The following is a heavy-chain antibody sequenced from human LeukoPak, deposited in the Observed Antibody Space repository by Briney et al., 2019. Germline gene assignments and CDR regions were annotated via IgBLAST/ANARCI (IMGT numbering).Heavy chain of an antibody. J-gene: IGHJ6*02. CDR2: INHSGST. CDR3: ARITIFGVVPGMDV. CDR1: GGSFSGYF. Sequence: SETLSLTCAVYGGSFSGYFWSWIRQPPGKGLEWIGEINHSGSTNYNPSLKSRVTISVDTSKNQFSLKLSSVTAADTAVYYCARITIFGVVPGMDVWGQGTTVTVSS. V-gene: IGHV4-34*01. D-gene: IGHD3-3*01.